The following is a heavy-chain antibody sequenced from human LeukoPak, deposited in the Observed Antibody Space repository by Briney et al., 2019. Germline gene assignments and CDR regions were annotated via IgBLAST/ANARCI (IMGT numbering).Heavy chain of an antibody. CDR3: ARDFWYSGSYSYTPDAFDI. J-gene: IGHJ3*02. V-gene: IGHV1-69*13. CDR2: IIPIFGTA. Sequence: GASVKVSCKASGGTFSSYAISWVRQAPGQGLEWMGGIIPIFGTANYAQKFQGRVTITADESTSTAYMELSSLRSEDTAVYYCARDFWYSGSYSYTPDAFDIWGQGTMVTASS. D-gene: IGHD1-26*01. CDR1: GGTFSSYA.